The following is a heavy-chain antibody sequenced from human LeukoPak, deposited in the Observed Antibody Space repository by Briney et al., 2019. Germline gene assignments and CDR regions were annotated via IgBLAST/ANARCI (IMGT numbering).Heavy chain of an antibody. Sequence: ASVKVSCKASGYTFTGYYIFWVRQAPGQGLEWMGGINPNSGGTNYAQKFHGRVTMTRDTSISTAYMELSNLRSDDTAVYYCARDFDYNSSPWGQGTLVTVSS. J-gene: IGHJ5*02. CDR1: GYTFTGYY. CDR3: ARDFDYNSSP. V-gene: IGHV1-2*02. CDR2: INPNSGGT. D-gene: IGHD3-22*01.